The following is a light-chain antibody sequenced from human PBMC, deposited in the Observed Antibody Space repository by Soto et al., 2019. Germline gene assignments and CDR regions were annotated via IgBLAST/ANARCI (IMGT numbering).Light chain of an antibody. V-gene: IGKV3-11*01. Sequence: EIVLTQSPATLSLSPGERATLSCRASQSVSSYLAWYQQKPGQAPRLLIYDASNSATGIPARFSGSGSGTDFTPTISSLEPEDFAVYYCQQRSNWPPWTFGQGTKVEIK. CDR3: QQRSNWPPWT. CDR1: QSVSSY. CDR2: DAS. J-gene: IGKJ1*01.